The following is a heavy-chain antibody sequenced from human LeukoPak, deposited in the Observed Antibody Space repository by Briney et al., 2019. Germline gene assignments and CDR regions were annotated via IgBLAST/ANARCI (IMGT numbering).Heavy chain of an antibody. J-gene: IGHJ4*02. CDR3: ARAHPGCYPDD. CDR1: GFTFSNYS. V-gene: IGHV3-48*01. Sequence: PGGSLRLSCAASGFTFSNYSMSWVRQAPGKGLEWVSYISSSSSIYYADSVKGRFTSSRDNAKNSLYLQMNSLRAEDTAVYYCARAHPGCYPDDWGQGTLVTVSS. CDR2: ISSSSSI. D-gene: IGHD2-15*01.